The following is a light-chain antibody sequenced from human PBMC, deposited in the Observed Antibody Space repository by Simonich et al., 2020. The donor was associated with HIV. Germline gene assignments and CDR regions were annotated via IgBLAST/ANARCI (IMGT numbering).Light chain of an antibody. CDR1: SSDFCGYNY. Sequence: QSARTQPRSVSGSPGQAVTISCTGTSSDFCGYNYVSWDQQHPGKAPKLMIYDVTKRPAGVPDRFSGSKSGNTASLTISGLQAGDEADYYCCSYAGSYIFVLFGGGTKLTVL. CDR2: DVT. CDR3: CSYAGSYIFVL. V-gene: IGLV2-11*01. J-gene: IGLJ2*01.